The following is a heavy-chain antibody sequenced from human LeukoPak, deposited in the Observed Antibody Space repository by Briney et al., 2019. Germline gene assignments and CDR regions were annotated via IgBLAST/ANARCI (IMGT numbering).Heavy chain of an antibody. V-gene: IGHV3-30*02. J-gene: IGHJ4*02. CDR1: GFTFSNFP. D-gene: IGHD3-22*01. CDR3: ATQSITLVVVISPFDY. CDR2: IQDDGATT. Sequence: PGGSLRLSCAASGFTFSNFPMHWVRQAPGKGLEGVALIQDDGATTNYVDSVRGRFTISRDNSKSTVYLQMNSLKPDDTAVYYCATQSITLVVVISPFDYWGQGTLVTVSS.